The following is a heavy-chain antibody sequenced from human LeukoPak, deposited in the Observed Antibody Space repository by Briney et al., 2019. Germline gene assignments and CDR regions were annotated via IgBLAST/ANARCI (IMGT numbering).Heavy chain of an antibody. CDR1: GFTFNSDW. CDR3: ASVREWQLQNAPFDY. V-gene: IGHV3-7*01. D-gene: IGHD1-26*01. J-gene: IGHJ4*02. CDR2: IKQDGSQK. Sequence: VGSLRLSCAVSGFTFNSDWMSWVRQSPGNGREWVAKIKQDGSQKYYVDSVKGRFTISRDNAKNSLYLQMNSLRAEDTAVYYCASVREWQLQNAPFDYWGQGTLVTVSS.